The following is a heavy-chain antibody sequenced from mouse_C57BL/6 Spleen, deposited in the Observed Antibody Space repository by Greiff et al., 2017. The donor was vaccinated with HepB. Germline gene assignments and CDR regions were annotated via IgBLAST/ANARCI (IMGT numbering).Heavy chain of an antibody. Sequence: VQRVESGAELARPGASVKMSCKASGYTFTSYTMHWLKQRPGQGLEWIGYINPSSGYTKYNQKFKDKATLTADKSSSTAYMQLSSLTSEDSAVYYCARKDYDYPYWYFDVWGTGTTVTVSS. CDR3: ARKDYDYPYWYFDV. J-gene: IGHJ1*03. D-gene: IGHD2-4*01. CDR1: GYTFTSYT. CDR2: INPSSGYT. V-gene: IGHV1-4*01.